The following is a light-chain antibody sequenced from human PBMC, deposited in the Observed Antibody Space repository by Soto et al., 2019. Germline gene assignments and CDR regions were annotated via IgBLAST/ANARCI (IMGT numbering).Light chain of an antibody. Sequence: EIVLKQSPDTLSLSPGERATLSCRASQIVSRYLAWYQQKPGQAPRLLIYDASNRATGIPARFSGSGSGTDFTLTISRLEPEDFAVYYCQQRSNWPITFGQGTRLEIK. CDR1: QIVSRY. J-gene: IGKJ5*01. V-gene: IGKV3-11*01. CDR2: DAS. CDR3: QQRSNWPIT.